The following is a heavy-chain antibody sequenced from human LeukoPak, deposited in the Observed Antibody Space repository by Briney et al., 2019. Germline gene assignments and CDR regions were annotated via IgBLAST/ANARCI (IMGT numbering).Heavy chain of an antibody. D-gene: IGHD6-13*01. Sequence: GGSLRLSCAASGFTFSSYSMNWVRQVPGKGLEWVSYISSSSSTIYYADSVKGRFTISRDNAKNSLYLQMNSLRAEDTAVYYCARDRAAAPFDYWGQGTLVTVSS. J-gene: IGHJ4*02. V-gene: IGHV3-48*01. CDR2: ISSSSSTI. CDR1: GFTFSSYS. CDR3: ARDRAAAPFDY.